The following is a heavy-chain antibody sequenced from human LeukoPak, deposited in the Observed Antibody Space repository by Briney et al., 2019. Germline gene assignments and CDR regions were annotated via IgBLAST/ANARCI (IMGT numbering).Heavy chain of an antibody. D-gene: IGHD4-17*01. V-gene: IGHV1-2*02. CDR1: GYTFTGYY. Sequence: ASVKVSCKASGYTFTGYYMHWVRQAPGQGLEWMGWINPNSGGTNYAQKFQGRVTMTRNTSISTAYMELSSLRSEDTAVYYCARGQGYGDGDDAFDIWGQGTMVTVSS. CDR2: INPNSGGT. J-gene: IGHJ3*02. CDR3: ARGQGYGDGDDAFDI.